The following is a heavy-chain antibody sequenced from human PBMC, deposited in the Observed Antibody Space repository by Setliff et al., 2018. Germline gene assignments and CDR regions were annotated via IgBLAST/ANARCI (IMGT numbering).Heavy chain of an antibody. J-gene: IGHJ4*02. CDR1: GFTFSNYA. CDR2: IHGNGGAT. CDR3: ARDGGEY. D-gene: IGHD3-16*01. Sequence: GGSLRLSCAASGFTFSNYAMTWVRQAPGKGLEWASAIHGNGGATYYADSVKGRFTISRDNSRNMLYLQMNSLRAEDTAVYYCARDGGEYWGQGTLVTVSS. V-gene: IGHV3-23*01.